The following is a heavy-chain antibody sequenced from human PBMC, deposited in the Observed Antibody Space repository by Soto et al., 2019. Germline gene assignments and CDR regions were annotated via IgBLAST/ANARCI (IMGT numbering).Heavy chain of an antibody. Sequence: GGLRLSCAASGFTFSSYDMHWVRQATGKGLEWVSAIGTAGDPYYPGSVKGRFTISRENAKNSLYLQMNSLRAGDTAVYYCARGRGQQLGYYYHYYGMDVWGQGTTVTVSS. CDR3: ARGRGQQLGYYYHYYGMDV. J-gene: IGHJ6*02. D-gene: IGHD6-13*01. V-gene: IGHV3-13*05. CDR2: IGTAGDP. CDR1: GFTFSSYD.